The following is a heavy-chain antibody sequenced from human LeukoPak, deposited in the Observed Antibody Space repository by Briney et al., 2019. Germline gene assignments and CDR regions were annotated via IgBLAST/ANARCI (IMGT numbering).Heavy chain of an antibody. CDR3: AREIGGYSYGKYYYYMDV. CDR1: GFTFNNYG. D-gene: IGHD5-18*01. CDR2: IRYDGSAK. J-gene: IGHJ6*03. Sequence: GGSLRLSCAASGFTFNNYGMHWVRQAPGKGLEWVAFIRYDGSAKWHADSVKGRFTISRDNPKNTLYLQMNSLRAEDTAVYYCAREIGGYSYGKYYYYMDVWGKGTTVTVSS. V-gene: IGHV3-30*02.